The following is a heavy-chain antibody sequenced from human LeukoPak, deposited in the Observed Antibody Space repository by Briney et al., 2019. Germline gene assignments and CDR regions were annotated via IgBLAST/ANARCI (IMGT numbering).Heavy chain of an antibody. CDR2: IYSGGST. CDR3: ARSLWLRSAFDI. CDR1: GFTVSSNY. Sequence: GGSLRLSCAASGFTVSSNYMSWVRQAPGKGLEWVSVIYSGGSTYYADSVKGRFTISRDNSKNTLYLQMNSLRAEDTAVYYCARSLWLRSAFDIWGQGTMVTVSS. D-gene: IGHD3-22*01. V-gene: IGHV3-66*01. J-gene: IGHJ3*02.